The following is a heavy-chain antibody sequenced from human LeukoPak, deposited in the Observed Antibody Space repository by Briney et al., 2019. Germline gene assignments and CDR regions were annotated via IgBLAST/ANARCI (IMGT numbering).Heavy chain of an antibody. CDR3: ARRYDFWSGYFGYYYGMDV. D-gene: IGHD3-3*01. CDR2: IYHSGST. Sequence: SGTLSLTCAVSGGSISSSNWWSWVRQPPGKGLEWIGEIYHSGSTNYNPSLKSRVTISVDKSKNQFSLKLSSVTAADTAVYYCARRYDFWSGYFGYYYGMDVWGQGTTVTVSS. V-gene: IGHV4-4*02. CDR1: GGSISSSNW. J-gene: IGHJ6*02.